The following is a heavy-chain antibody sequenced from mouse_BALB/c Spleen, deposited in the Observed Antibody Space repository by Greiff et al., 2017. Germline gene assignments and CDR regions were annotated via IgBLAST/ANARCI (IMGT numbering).Heavy chain of an antibody. CDR3: ARYGTDY. Sequence: EVQLVESGGGLVQPGGSRKLSCAASGFTFSSFGMHWVRQAPEKGLEWVAYISSGSSTIYYADTVKGRFTISRDNPKNTLFLQMTSLRSEDTAMYYCARYGTDYWGQGTTLTVSS. V-gene: IGHV5-17*02. CDR1: GFTFSSFG. D-gene: IGHD4-1*01. CDR2: ISSGSSTI. J-gene: IGHJ2*01.